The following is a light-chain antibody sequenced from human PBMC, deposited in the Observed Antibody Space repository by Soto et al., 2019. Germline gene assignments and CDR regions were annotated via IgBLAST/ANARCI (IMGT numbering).Light chain of an antibody. CDR2: KAS. CDR3: QHYNSYSEA. J-gene: IGKJ1*01. V-gene: IGKV1-5*03. CDR1: QTISSW. Sequence: DIQMTQSPSTLSGSVGDRVTITCLASQTISSWLAWYQQKPGKXPKXXIYKASTLKSGVPSRFSGSGSGTEFTLTISSLQPDDFETYYCQHYNSYSEAFGQGTKVDIK.